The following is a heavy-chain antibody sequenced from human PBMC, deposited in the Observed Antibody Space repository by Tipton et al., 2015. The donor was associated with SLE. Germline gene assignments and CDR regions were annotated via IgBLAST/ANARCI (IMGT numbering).Heavy chain of an antibody. J-gene: IGHJ6*04. V-gene: IGHV4-31*11. Sequence: TLSLTCAVSGGSISSGGYSWSWIRQHPGKGLEWIGYIYYSGSTNYNPSLKSRVTISVDTSKNQFSLKLSSVTAADTAVYYCAREYPLYGMDVWGKGTTVTVSS. CDR2: IYYSGST. CDR3: AREYPLYGMDV. D-gene: IGHD2-2*02. CDR1: GGSISSGGYS.